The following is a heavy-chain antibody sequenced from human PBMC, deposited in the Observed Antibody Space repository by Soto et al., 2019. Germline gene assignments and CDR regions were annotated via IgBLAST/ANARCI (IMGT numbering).Heavy chain of an antibody. J-gene: IGHJ3*02. V-gene: IGHV3-30-3*01. D-gene: IGHD3-22*01. CDR1: GFTFSSYA. Sequence: QVQLVESGGGVVQPGRSLRLSCAASGFTFSSYAMHWVRQAPGKGLEWVAVISYDGSNKYYADSVKGRFTISRDNSKNTLYLQMNSLRAEDTDVYYCAREVRNYYDSSGYEGLGAFDIWGQGTMVTVSS. CDR3: AREVRNYYDSSGYEGLGAFDI. CDR2: ISYDGSNK.